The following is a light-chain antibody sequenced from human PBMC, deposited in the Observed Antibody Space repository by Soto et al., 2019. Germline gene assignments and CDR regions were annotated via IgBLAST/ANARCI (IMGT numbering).Light chain of an antibody. CDR3: QQYGGTLWT. V-gene: IGKV3-20*01. Sequence: EIVLSLSLGTLSLYPGERATLSCRASQSVSNNYLAWYQQKAGQAPRPLIYAASSRAPGVPDRFRGSGSGTDFSLTISRLEPEDFAVYYCQQYGGTLWTFGHGTKV. CDR2: AAS. J-gene: IGKJ1*01. CDR1: QSVSNNY.